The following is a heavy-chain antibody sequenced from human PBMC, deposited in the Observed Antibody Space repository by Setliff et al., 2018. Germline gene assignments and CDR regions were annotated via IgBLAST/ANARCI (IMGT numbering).Heavy chain of an antibody. D-gene: IGHD6-19*01. V-gene: IGHV1-18*01. CDR2: ISPYSGNT. J-gene: IGHJ4*02. Sequence: ASVKVSCKASGFRFTNFGFSWVRQAPGQGLEWLGTISPYSGNTNYPQLLQDRVTMTIDTSATTVYMELKSLRSDDTAVYYCVGSDAPQVVLAADFDFWGQGTPVTVSS. CDR1: GFRFTNFG. CDR3: VGSDAPQVVLAADFDF.